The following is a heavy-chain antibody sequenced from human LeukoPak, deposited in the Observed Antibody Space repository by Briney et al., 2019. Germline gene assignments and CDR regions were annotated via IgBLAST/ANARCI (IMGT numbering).Heavy chain of an antibody. CDR1: GYTFISYY. CDR3: ARVARDRIAVAGLDY. V-gene: IGHV1-46*01. D-gene: IGHD6-19*01. CDR2: INPSGGST. Sequence: ASVKVSCKASGYTFISYYMHWVRQAPGQGLEWMGIINPSGGSTSYAQKFQGRATMTRDTSTSTVYMELSSLRSEDTAVYYCARVARDRIAVAGLDYWGQGTLVTVSS. J-gene: IGHJ4*02.